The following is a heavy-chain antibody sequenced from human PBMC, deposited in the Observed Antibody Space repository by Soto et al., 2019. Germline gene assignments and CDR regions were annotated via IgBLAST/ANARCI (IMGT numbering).Heavy chain of an antibody. J-gene: IGHJ4*02. CDR2: IYYSGST. Sequence: PSETLSLTCTVSGGSISSGGYYWSWIRQHPGKGLEWIGYIYYSGSTYYNPSLKSRVTISVDTSKNQFSLKLSSVTAADTAVYYCARSKLRYYFDYWGQGTLVTVSS. CDR1: GGSISSGGYY. V-gene: IGHV4-31*03. CDR3: ARSKLRYYFDY.